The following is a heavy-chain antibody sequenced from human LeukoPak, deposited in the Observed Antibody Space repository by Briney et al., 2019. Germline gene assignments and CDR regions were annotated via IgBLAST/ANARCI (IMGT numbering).Heavy chain of an antibody. CDR2: IYYDGSNK. CDR1: GFTFRISG. V-gene: IGHV3-33*01. Sequence: GGSLRLSCAASGFTFRISGMHLVRQAPGKGLEWVAIIYYDGSNKYYTDSVKGRFTISRDDSKNTLYLQMNSIRAEDPAVDHFARDRALRDGDLWGRGTQVTVSS. D-gene: IGHD3-3*02. CDR3: ARDRALRDGDL. J-gene: IGHJ2*01.